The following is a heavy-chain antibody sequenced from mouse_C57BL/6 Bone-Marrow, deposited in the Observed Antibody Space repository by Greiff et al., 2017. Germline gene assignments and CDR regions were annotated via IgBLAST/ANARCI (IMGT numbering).Heavy chain of an antibody. J-gene: IGHJ3*01. CDR1: GYTFTSYG. V-gene: IGHV1-81*01. CDR2: IYPRSGNT. Sequence: QVQLQQSGAELARPGASVKLSCKASGYTFTSYGISWVKQRTGQGLEWIGEIYPRSGNTYYNEKFKGKATLTADKSSSTAYMELRSLTSEDSAVYFCARRLLYDGYYVFFADWGQGTLVTVSA. D-gene: IGHD2-3*01. CDR3: ARRLLYDGYYVFFAD.